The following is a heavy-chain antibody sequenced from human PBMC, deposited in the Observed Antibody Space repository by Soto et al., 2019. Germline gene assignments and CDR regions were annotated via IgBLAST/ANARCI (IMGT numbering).Heavy chain of an antibody. D-gene: IGHD6-13*01. Sequence: ASVKVSCKASGGTFSSYAISWVRQAPGQGLEWMGGIIPIFGTANYAQKFQGRVTITADKSTSTAYMELSSLRSEDTAVYYCARGPQAAAETALCYWGQGTLVTVSS. V-gene: IGHV1-69*06. CDR2: IIPIFGTA. J-gene: IGHJ4*02. CDR3: ARGPQAAAETALCY. CDR1: GGTFSSYA.